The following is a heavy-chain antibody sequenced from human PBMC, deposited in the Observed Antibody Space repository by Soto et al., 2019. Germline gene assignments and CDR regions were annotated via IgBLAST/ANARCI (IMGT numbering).Heavy chain of an antibody. CDR1: GGSVSSGSYY. J-gene: IGHJ3*02. CDR3: ARVIMITFGGVIDGGCDAFDI. CDR2: IYYSGST. V-gene: IGHV4-61*01. D-gene: IGHD3-16*02. Sequence: ETLSLTCPVSGGSVSSGSYYWSWIRQPPGKGLEWIGYIYYSGSTNYNPSLKSRVTISVDTSKNQFSLKLSSVTAADTAVYYCARVIMITFGGVIDGGCDAFDIWGQGTMVTVSS.